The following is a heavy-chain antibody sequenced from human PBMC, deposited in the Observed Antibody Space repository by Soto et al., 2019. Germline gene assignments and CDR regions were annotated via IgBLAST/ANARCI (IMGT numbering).Heavy chain of an antibody. CDR2: VSYTGGT. CDR1: GGSMNYYY. D-gene: IGHD1-1*01. Sequence: PSETLSLTCSVSGGSMNYYYWTWIRQPPGKGLEWIGSVSYTGGTTYSPSLKSRVVISLDTSRNQFSLTLRSATAADTAVYYCARGDDKLDYWGQGTLVTVSS. CDR3: ARGDDKLDY. V-gene: IGHV4-59*01. J-gene: IGHJ4*02.